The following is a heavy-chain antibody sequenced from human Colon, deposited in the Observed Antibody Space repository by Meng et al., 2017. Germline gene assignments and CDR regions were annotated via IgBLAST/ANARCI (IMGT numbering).Heavy chain of an antibody. D-gene: IGHD6-19*01. CDR2: VYHSGST. CDR1: GYSISSGYY. J-gene: IGHJ4*02. CDR3: GRVSAVAGTTPVDY. V-gene: IGHV4-38-2*01. Sequence: SETLSLTCAVSGYSISSGYYWGWIRQPPGKAREWIGTVYHSGSTYYNPSLKSRVTISADTSRNQFSLNLSDVTADDTANYYCGRVSAVAGTTPVDYWGQGILVTVSS.